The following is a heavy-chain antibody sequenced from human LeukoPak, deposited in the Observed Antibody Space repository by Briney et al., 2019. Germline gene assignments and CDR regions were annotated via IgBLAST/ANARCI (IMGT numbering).Heavy chain of an antibody. Sequence: PSETLSLTCGVSGVSITSGNWWSWVRQPPRKGLEWIGDIYHSGSINYNPSLKSRVTISVDKSKNQFSLKLNSGTAADTAVYYWRHSGYESGLDYWGQGTLVTVSS. J-gene: IGHJ4*02. D-gene: IGHD5-12*01. CDR2: IYHSGSI. CDR3: RHSGYESGLDY. V-gene: IGHV4-4*02. CDR1: GVSITSGNW.